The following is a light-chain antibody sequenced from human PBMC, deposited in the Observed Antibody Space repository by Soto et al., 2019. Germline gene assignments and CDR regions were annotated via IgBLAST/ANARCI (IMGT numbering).Light chain of an antibody. CDR2: QVN. CDR3: SSYVGSNSVV. CDR1: SSDIGGNNY. J-gene: IGLJ2*01. V-gene: IGLV2-8*01. Sequence: QSGLIQPPSASGSPGQSVTISYTGTSSDIGGNNYVSWYQQHPGKVPKLMIYQVNKRPSGVPDRFSGSKSGNTASLTVTGLQAEDEADYYCSSYVGSNSVVFGGGTKVTVL.